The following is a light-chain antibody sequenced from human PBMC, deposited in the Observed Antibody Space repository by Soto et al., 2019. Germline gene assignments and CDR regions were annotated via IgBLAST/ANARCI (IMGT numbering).Light chain of an antibody. CDR2: DAS. J-gene: IGKJ2*01. Sequence: DIVLTQSPATLSLSPGERAILSCRASQSVSSYLAWYQQKAGQAPRLLIYDASNRATGIPARSSGSGSGTDFTLTISSLEPEDFAVYYCQQRANWPPATFGQGTKLEIK. V-gene: IGKV3-11*01. CDR1: QSVSSY. CDR3: QQRANWPPAT.